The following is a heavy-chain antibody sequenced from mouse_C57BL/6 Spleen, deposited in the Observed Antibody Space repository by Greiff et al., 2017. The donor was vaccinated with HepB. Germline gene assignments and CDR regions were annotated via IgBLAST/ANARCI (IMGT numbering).Heavy chain of an antibody. V-gene: IGHV5-4*01. CDR3: ARELTGTSWFAY. CDR1: GFTFSSYA. J-gene: IGHJ3*01. D-gene: IGHD4-1*01. Sequence: EVKVVESGGGLVKPGGSLKLSCAASGFTFSSYAMSWVRQTPEKRLEWVATISDGGSYTYYPDNVKGRFTISRDNAKNNLYLQMSHLKSEDTAMYYCARELTGTSWFAYWGQGTLVTVSA. CDR2: ISDGGSYT.